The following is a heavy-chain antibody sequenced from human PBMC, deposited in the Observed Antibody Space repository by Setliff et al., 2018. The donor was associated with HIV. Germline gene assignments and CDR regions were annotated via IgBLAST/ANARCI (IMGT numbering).Heavy chain of an antibody. J-gene: IGHJ4*02. CDR2: LRTGTGDT. Sequence: ASVKVSCKASGYTFVDDGITWVRQAPGQGLEWMGWLRTGTGDTSYSVKFQGRLTITRDTSANTAYMELSNLRSEDTAVYYCVRRATAAEVFDYWGQGTLVTVSS. CDR3: VRRATAAEVFDY. D-gene: IGHD6-13*01. CDR1: GYTFVDDG. V-gene: IGHV1-18*01.